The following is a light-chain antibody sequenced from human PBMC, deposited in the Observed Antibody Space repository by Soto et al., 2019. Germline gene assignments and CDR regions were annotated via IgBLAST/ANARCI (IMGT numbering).Light chain of an antibody. CDR3: HHYGRSPIFT. Sequence: EVVLTQSPGTLSLSAGERATLSCRVSQSVASNRLAWYQQKPGQAPRLLIYAASTRAAGIPDRFSGSGSGTDFTLTISRLEPEDFGVFFCHHYGRSPIFTFGPGTTVDMK. CDR1: QSVASNR. V-gene: IGKV3-20*01. CDR2: AAS. J-gene: IGKJ3*01.